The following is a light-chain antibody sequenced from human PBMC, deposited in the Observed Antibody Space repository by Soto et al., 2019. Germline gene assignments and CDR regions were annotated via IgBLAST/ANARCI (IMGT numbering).Light chain of an antibody. CDR2: KAS. CDR3: LQYETYWT. J-gene: IGKJ1*01. Sequence: DIQMAQSPSTLSASIGDRVTITCRASQTISDWLAWHQQRPGKAPKLLIYKASSLESGVPSMFSGSGSGTEFTLTISSLQPDDFATYYCLQYETYWTFGQGTKVDSK. V-gene: IGKV1-5*03. CDR1: QTISDW.